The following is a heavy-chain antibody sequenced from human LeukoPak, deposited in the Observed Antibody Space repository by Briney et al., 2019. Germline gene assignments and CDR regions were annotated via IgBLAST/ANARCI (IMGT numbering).Heavy chain of an antibody. J-gene: IGHJ6*02. V-gene: IGHV1-69*04. D-gene: IGHD2-15*01. Sequence: SVKVSCKASGGTFSSYAISWVRQAPGQGLEWMGRIIPILGIANYAQKFQGRVTITADKSTSTAYMELSSLRSEDTAVYYCAGGYCSGGSCYEPDVWGQGTTVTVSS. CDR2: IIPILGIA. CDR3: AGGYCSGGSCYEPDV. CDR1: GGTFSSYA.